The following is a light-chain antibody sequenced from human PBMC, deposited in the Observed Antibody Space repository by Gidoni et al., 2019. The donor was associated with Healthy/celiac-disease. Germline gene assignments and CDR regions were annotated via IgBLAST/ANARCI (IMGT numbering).Light chain of an antibody. CDR1: QSISIY. CDR2: AAS. Sequence: DIQMTQSPSSLSASVGDRVTITCRASQSISIYLNWYQQKPGKAPKLLIYAASSLQSGVPSRFSCSGSGTDFTLTISSLQPEDFATYYCQQSYSTPPITFGQGTRLEIK. V-gene: IGKV1-39*01. CDR3: QQSYSTPPIT. J-gene: IGKJ5*01.